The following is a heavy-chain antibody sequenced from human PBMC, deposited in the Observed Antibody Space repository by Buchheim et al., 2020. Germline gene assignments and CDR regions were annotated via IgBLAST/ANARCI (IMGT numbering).Heavy chain of an antibody. CDR1: GFSLSTSGVG. V-gene: IGHV2-5*02. J-gene: IGHJ3*02. CDR2: IYWDDDK. Sequence: QITLKESGPTLVKPTQTLTLTCTFSGFSLSTSGVGVGWIRQPPGKALEWLALIYWDDDKRYSQSLKSRLTINKDTSKTQVGLTMTNMDPVDTATYYCAHLSEGIFSVAVDAFDIWGQGT. CDR3: AHLSEGIFSVAVDAFDI. D-gene: IGHD3-3*01.